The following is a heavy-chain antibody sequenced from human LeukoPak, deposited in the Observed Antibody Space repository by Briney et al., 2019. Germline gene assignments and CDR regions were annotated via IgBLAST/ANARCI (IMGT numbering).Heavy chain of an antibody. CDR3: ARGHDDGYYFDY. V-gene: IGHV3-7*01. Sequence: PGGSLRLSCAASGFTFSSYAMSWVRQAPGKGLEWVANIKQDGSEKYYVDSVKGRFTISRDNAKNSLYLQMNSLRAEDTAVYYCARGHDDGYYFDYWGQGTLVTVSS. CDR1: GFTFSSYA. CDR2: IKQDGSEK. J-gene: IGHJ4*02. D-gene: IGHD3-16*01.